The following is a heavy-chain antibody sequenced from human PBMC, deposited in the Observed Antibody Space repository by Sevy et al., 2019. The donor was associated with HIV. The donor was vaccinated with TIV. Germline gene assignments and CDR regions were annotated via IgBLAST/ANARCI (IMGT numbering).Heavy chain of an antibody. D-gene: IGHD3-22*01. V-gene: IGHV4-59*01. J-gene: IGHJ2*01. CDR1: GGSISSYY. CDR2: IYYSGST. CDR3: ARGGYYYDSSGYWDWYFDL. Sequence: SETLSLTCTVSGGSISSYYWSWIRHPPGKGLEWIGYIYYSGSTNYNPSLKSRVTISVDTSKNQFSLKLSSVTAADTAVYYCARGGYYYDSSGYWDWYFDLWGRGTLVTVSS.